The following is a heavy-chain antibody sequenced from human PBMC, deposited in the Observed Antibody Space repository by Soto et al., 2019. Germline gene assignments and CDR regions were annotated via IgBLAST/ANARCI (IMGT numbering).Heavy chain of an antibody. V-gene: IGHV4-39*01. J-gene: IGHJ6*02. CDR1: GGSISSSSYY. CDR2: IYYSGST. D-gene: IGHD2-2*01. Sequence: SETLSLTCTVSGGSISSSSYYWGWIRQPPGKGLEWIGSIYYSGSTYYNPSLKSRVTISVDTSKNQFSLKLSSVTAADTAVYYCARTLGYCSSPSCRMHYYYYYGMDVWGQGTPVTVSS. CDR3: ARTLGYCSSPSCRMHYYYYYGMDV.